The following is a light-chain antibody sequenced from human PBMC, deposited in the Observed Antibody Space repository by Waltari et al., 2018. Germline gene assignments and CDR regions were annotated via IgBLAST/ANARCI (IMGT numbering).Light chain of an antibody. V-gene: IGKV4-1*01. CDR2: GAS. Sequence: DIVMTQSPDSLAVSLGERATINCKSSQSVLYSSDNKNSLSWYQQKPAQPPKLLIYGASTRESGVPARFSGSGSGTDFTLTISSLQAEDVAVYYCHQYYNTPFTFGPGTKVDIK. J-gene: IGKJ3*01. CDR3: HQYYNTPFT. CDR1: QSVLYSSDNKNS.